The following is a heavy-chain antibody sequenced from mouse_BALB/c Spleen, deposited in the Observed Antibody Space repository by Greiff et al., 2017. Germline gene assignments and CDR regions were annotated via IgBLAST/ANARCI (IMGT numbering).Heavy chain of an antibody. J-gene: IGHJ2*01. CDR2: ISSGGSYT. CDR1: GFTFSSYT. CDR3: TRDNY. Sequence: DVHLVESGGGLVKPGGSLKLSCAASGFTFSSYTMSWVRQTPEKRLEWVATISSGGSYTYYPDSVKGRFTISRDNAKNTLYLQMSSLKSEDTAMYYCTRDNYWGQGTTLTVSS. V-gene: IGHV5-6-4*01.